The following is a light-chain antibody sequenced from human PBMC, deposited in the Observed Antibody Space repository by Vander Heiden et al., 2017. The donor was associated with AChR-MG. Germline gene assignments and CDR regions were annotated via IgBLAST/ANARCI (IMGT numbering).Light chain of an antibody. V-gene: IGLV1-44*01. J-gene: IGLJ1*01. CDR3: AAWDDSLNGYV. CDR1: GSNIGSNT. CDR2: SNN. Sequence: QSVLTQPPSASGTTAQSVTISCSGSGSNIGSNTVNWYQQLPGTAPKLLIYSNNQRPSGVPDRFSGSKSGTSASLAISGLQSGDEADYYCAAWDDSLNGYVFGTGTKVTVL.